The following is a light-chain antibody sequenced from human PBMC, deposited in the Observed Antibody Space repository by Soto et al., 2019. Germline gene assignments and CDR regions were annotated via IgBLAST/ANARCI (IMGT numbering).Light chain of an antibody. Sequence: VVTQSPATLSVFPGETATLSCRASQSVSSDLAWYQQRPGQAPRLLIYGASTRATGIPARFRGSGSGTEFSLTISSLQSEDFATYYCQQYNTWHPKMAFGRGTKVENK. V-gene: IGKV3-15*01. CDR1: QSVSSD. CDR2: GAS. CDR3: QQYNTWHPKMA. J-gene: IGKJ1*01.